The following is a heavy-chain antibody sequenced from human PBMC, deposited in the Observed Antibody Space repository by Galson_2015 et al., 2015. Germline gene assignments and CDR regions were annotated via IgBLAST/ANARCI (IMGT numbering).Heavy chain of an antibody. J-gene: IGHJ2*01. CDR2: IYWDDDK. Sequence: PALVKPTQTLTLPCTFSGFSLSTSGVGVGWIRQPPGKALEWLALIYWDDDKRYSPSLKSRLTITKDTSKNQVVLTMTNMDPVDTATYYCAHAQTWIQLWRGSYWYFDLWGRGTLVTVSS. CDR3: AHAQTWIQLWRGSYWYFDL. V-gene: IGHV2-5*02. D-gene: IGHD5-18*01. CDR1: GFSLSTSGVG.